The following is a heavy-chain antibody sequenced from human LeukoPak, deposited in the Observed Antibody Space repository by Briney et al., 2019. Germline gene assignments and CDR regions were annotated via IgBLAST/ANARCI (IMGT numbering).Heavy chain of an antibody. Sequence: SETLSLTCTVSGGSISSGGYYWSWIRQHPGKGLEWIGYIYYSGSTYYNPSLKSRVTISVDTSKNQFSLKLSSVTAADTAVYYCARDQVIYGSGSYYFYYYYGMDVWGQGTTVTVSS. V-gene: IGHV4-31*03. J-gene: IGHJ6*02. CDR1: GGSISSGGYY. CDR2: IYYSGST. D-gene: IGHD3-10*01. CDR3: ARDQVIYGSGSYYFYYYYGMDV.